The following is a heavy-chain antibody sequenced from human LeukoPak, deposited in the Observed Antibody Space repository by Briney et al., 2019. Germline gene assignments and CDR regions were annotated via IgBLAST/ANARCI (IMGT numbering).Heavy chain of an antibody. CDR3: ARQGSEIDY. Sequence: GGSLRLSCAASGFTLSHYYMTWIRQAPGKGLEWLSCISSSGDTISYADSVKGRSPVSRDNAENSLYLQMNSLRAEDTAMYYCARQGSEIDYWGQGTLVTVSS. CDR2: ISSSGDTI. V-gene: IGHV3-11*01. CDR1: GFTLSHYY. J-gene: IGHJ4*02.